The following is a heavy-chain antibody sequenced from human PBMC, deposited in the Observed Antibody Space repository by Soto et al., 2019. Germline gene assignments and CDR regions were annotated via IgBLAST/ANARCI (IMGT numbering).Heavy chain of an antibody. Sequence: GGSLRLSCAASGFTFSTTGMNWVRQAPGKGLEWVSVIYSGGSTYYADSVKGRFTISRDNSKNTLYLQMNSLRAEDTAVYYCAREVELVAAGTYYYGMDVWGQGTTVTVSS. D-gene: IGHD6-13*01. J-gene: IGHJ6*02. CDR2: IYSGGST. CDR3: AREVELVAAGTYYYGMDV. V-gene: IGHV3-66*01. CDR1: GFTFSTTG.